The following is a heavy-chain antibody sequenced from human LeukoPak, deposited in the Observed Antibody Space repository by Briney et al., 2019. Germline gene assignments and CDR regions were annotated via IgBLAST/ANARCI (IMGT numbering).Heavy chain of an antibody. CDR2: IIPIFGIA. Sequence: SVEVSCKASGGTFSSYAISWVRQAPGQGLEWMGGIIPIFGIANYAQKFQGRVTITADKSTSTAYMELSSLRSEDTAVYYCARDYLGAGRRGGAFDIWGQGTMVTVSS. CDR3: ARDYLGAGRRGGAFDI. V-gene: IGHV1-69*10. D-gene: IGHD3-10*01. J-gene: IGHJ3*02. CDR1: GGTFSSYA.